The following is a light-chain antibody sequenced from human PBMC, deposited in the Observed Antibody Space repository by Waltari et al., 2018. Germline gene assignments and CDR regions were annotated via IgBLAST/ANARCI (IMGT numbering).Light chain of an antibody. V-gene: IGKV1-27*01. CDR3: QRYNSAPWT. J-gene: IGKJ1*01. Sequence: DIQMTQSPSSLSAYVGDRVTITCWASQGISNYLAWYQQKPGKVPKLLIYAASTLQSGVPSRFSGSGSGTDFTLSISSLQPEDVATYYCQRYNSAPWTFGPGTKVEI. CDR2: AAS. CDR1: QGISNY.